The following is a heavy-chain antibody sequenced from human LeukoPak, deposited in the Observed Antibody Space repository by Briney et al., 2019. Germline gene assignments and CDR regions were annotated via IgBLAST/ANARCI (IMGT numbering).Heavy chain of an antibody. CDR1: GLTFSSYA. CDR3: AKVFYGDYAGFDY. V-gene: IGHV3-23*01. D-gene: IGHD4-17*01. Sequence: GGSLRLACAASGLTFSSYAMSWVRQAPGKGLEWVSAISGSGGSTYYADSVKGRFTISRDNSKNTLYLQMNSLRAEDTAVYYCAKVFYGDYAGFDYWGQGTLVTVSS. CDR2: ISGSGGST. J-gene: IGHJ4*02.